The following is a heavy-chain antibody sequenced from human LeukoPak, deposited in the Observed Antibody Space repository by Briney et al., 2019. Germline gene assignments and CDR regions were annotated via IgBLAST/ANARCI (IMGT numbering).Heavy chain of an antibody. CDR3: ARSSWVPWDTAMVTYYYYYYGMDV. CDR1: GYSFTSYW. Sequence: AGESLKISCKGSGYSFTSYWISWVRQMPGKGLEWMGRIDPSDSYTNYSPSFQGHVTISADKSISTAYLQWSSLKASDTAMYYCARSSWVPWDTAMVTYYYYYYGMDVWDQGTTVTVSS. V-gene: IGHV5-10-1*01. J-gene: IGHJ6*02. CDR2: IDPSDSYT. D-gene: IGHD5-18*01.